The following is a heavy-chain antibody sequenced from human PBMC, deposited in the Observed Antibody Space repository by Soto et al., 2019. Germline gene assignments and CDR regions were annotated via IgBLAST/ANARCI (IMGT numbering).Heavy chain of an antibody. CDR2: INPKSGGT. D-gene: IGHD2-8*01. V-gene: IGHV1-2*04. CDR1: GYTFTTYG. J-gene: IGHJ6*02. CDR3: ARGDSTDCSNGVCSFFYNHDMGV. Sequence: ASVKVSCKASGYTFTTYGISWVRQAPGQGLEWLGRINPKSGGTSTAQKFQGWVTMTTDTSISTASMELTRLTSDDTAIYYCARGDSTDCSNGVCSFFYNHDMGVWGQGTTVTVSS.